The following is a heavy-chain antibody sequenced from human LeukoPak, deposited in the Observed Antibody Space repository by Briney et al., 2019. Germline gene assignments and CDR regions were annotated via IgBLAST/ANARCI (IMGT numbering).Heavy chain of an antibody. V-gene: IGHV5-51*01. D-gene: IGHD3-10*01. CDR3: ASSYYYGSGKFDYFDY. CDR1: GYSFTSYW. CDR2: IYPGDSDT. Sequence: GASLKISCKGSGYSFTSYWIGWVRQLPGKGLEWMGIIYPGDSDTRYSPSFQGQVTISADKSISTAYLQWSSLKASDTAMYYCASSYYYGSGKFDYFDYWGQGTLVTVSS. J-gene: IGHJ4*02.